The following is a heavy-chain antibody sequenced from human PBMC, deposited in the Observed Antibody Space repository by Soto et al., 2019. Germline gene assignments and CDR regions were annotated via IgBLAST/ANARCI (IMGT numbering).Heavy chain of an antibody. CDR2: IWYAGSNK. Sequence: QVQLVESGGGVVQPGRSLRLSCAASGFTFSSYGMHWVRQAPGKGLEWVAAIWYAGSNKYYADSVKGRFTISRDNSKNTLYLQMNRLRAEDTAVYYCARAVFAAAAQDPNYYGMDVWGQGTTVTVSS. CDR3: ARAVFAAAAQDPNYYGMDV. V-gene: IGHV3-33*01. J-gene: IGHJ6*02. CDR1: GFTFSSYG. D-gene: IGHD6-13*01.